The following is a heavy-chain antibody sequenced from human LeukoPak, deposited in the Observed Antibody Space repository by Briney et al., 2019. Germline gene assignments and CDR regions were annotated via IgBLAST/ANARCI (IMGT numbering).Heavy chain of an antibody. CDR2: INHSGST. CDR3: ARYFWSSYYADAFDI. CDR1: GGSFSGYY. Sequence: SETLSLTCAVYGGSFSGYYWSWIRQPPGKGLEWIGEINHSGSTNYNPSLKSRVTISVDTSKNQFSLKLSSVTAADTAVYYCARYFWSSYYADAFDIWGQGTMVTVSS. V-gene: IGHV4-34*01. D-gene: IGHD3-3*01. J-gene: IGHJ3*02.